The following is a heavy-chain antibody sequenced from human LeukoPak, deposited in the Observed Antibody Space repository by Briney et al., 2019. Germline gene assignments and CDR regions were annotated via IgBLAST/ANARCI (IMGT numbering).Heavy chain of an antibody. D-gene: IGHD3-10*01. V-gene: IGHV1-18*01. CDR1: GYTFTSYG. Sequence: ASVKVSCKASGYTFTSYGISWVRQAPGQGLEWMGWISAYNGNTNYAQKLQGRVTMTTDTSTSTAYMELRSLRSDDTAVYYCARDEYYYGSGSYRDGDYYGMDVWGQGTTVTDSS. CDR3: ARDEYYYGSGSYRDGDYYGMDV. J-gene: IGHJ6*02. CDR2: ISAYNGNT.